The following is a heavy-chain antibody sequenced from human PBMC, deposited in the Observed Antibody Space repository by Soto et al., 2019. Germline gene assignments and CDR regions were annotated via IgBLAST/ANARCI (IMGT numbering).Heavy chain of an antibody. V-gene: IGHV4-39*01. D-gene: IGHD2-15*01. J-gene: IGHJ6*04. Sequence: SETLSLTCSVSGYSVTSSDYYWAWIRQPPGKGLEWIGSMFYSGLTYYNPSLKSRVTLSVDTSKNQFSVRLNSVTAADTAVYYCAPLSVSLSGPYGIHVWGEGTTVTVSS. CDR3: APLSVSLSGPYGIHV. CDR1: GYSVTSSDYY. CDR2: MFYSGLT.